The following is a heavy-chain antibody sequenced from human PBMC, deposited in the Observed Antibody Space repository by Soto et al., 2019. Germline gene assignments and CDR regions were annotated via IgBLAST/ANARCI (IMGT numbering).Heavy chain of an antibody. CDR3: ARGRTTRLRYARGRYYYGMDV. Sequence: QVQLVQSGAEVKKPGASVKVSCKASGYTFTSYDINWVRQATGQGLEWMGWMNPNSGNTGYAQKFQGRVTMTRNTSISTAYMGLSSLSSEDTAVYYCARGRTTRLRYARGRYYYGMDVWGQGTTVTVSS. CDR1: GYTFTSYD. V-gene: IGHV1-8*01. D-gene: IGHD4-17*01. J-gene: IGHJ6*02. CDR2: MNPNSGNT.